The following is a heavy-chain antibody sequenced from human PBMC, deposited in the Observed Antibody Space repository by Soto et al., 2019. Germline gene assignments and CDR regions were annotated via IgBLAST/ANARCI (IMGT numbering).Heavy chain of an antibody. CDR1: GGYISSGGYY. CDR3: ASVAFNYEEANYICMHV. CDR2: IYYSGST. Sequence: PSETLSLTCTVSGGYISSGGYYWSWIPQHPGKGLEWIGYIYYSGSTYYNPSLKSRVTISVDTSKNQFSLKLSSVTAADTAVYYCASVAFNYEEANYICMHVWRQGPTVTVSS. D-gene: IGHD4-4*01. J-gene: IGHJ6*02. V-gene: IGHV4-31*03.